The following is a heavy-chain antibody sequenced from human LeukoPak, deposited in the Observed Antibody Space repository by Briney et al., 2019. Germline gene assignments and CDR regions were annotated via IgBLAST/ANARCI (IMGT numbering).Heavy chain of an antibody. Sequence: SETLSLTCTVSGGSISSYYWSWIRQPAGKGLEWIGRIYTSGSTNYNPSLKSRVTMSVDTSKNQFSLKLSSMTAADTAVYYCARGYYDSSAQGAFDIWGQGTMVTVSS. CDR1: GGSISSYY. V-gene: IGHV4-4*07. D-gene: IGHD3-22*01. CDR3: ARGYYDSSAQGAFDI. J-gene: IGHJ3*02. CDR2: IYTSGST.